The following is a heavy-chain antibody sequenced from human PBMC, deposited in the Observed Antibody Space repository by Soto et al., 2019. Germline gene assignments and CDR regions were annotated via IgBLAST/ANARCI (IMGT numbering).Heavy chain of an antibody. D-gene: IGHD6-19*01. CDR1: GSSISGHY. CDR2: IFYSGST. Sequence: SETLSLTCTVPGSSISGHYWIWIRQSPGKRLEWIGYIFYSGSTNYNPSLKSRVTLSVDTSKNQFSLRLSSVTAADAAVYYCARVGSSGWSPDYWGQGTLVTVSS. CDR3: ARVGSSGWSPDY. J-gene: IGHJ4*02. V-gene: IGHV4-59*11.